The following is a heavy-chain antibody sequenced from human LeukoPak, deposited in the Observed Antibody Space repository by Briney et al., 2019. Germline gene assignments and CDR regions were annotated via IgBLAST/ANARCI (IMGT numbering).Heavy chain of an antibody. Sequence: GGSLRLSCAASGFTFSSYSMNWVRQAPGKGLEWVSGISWNSGSIGYADSVKGRFTISRDNAKNSLYLQMNSLRAEDTALYYCAKDKMVSEAFDIWGQGTMVTVSS. CDR1: GFTFSSYS. CDR3: AKDKMVSEAFDI. J-gene: IGHJ3*02. CDR2: ISWNSGSI. D-gene: IGHD2-8*01. V-gene: IGHV3-9*01.